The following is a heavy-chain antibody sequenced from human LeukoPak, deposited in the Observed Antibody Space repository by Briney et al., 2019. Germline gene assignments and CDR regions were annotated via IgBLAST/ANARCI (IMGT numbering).Heavy chain of an antibody. D-gene: IGHD1-26*01. CDR1: GFTFSSYA. J-gene: IGHJ4*02. V-gene: IGHV3-30-3*01. CDR2: ISYDGSNK. CDR3: ARSWSVGARLRYFDY. Sequence: GGSLRLSCAASGFTFSSYAMHWVRQAPGKGLEWLAVISYDGSNKYYADSVKGRFTISRDNSKNTLYLQMNSLRAEDTAVYYCARSWSVGARLRYFDYWGQGTLVTVSS.